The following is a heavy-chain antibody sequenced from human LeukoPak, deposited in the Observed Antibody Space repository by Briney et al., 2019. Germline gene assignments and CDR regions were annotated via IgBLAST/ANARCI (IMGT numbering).Heavy chain of an antibody. D-gene: IGHD4-17*01. Sequence: SETLSLTCTVSGYSISSGYYWGWIRQPPGKGLEWIGSIYHSGSTYYNPSLKSRVTISVDTSKNQFSLKLSSVTAADTAVYYCASAEKYGANWFDPWGQGTLVTVSS. J-gene: IGHJ5*02. CDR1: GYSISSGYY. CDR3: ASAEKYGANWFDP. V-gene: IGHV4-38-2*02. CDR2: IYHSGST.